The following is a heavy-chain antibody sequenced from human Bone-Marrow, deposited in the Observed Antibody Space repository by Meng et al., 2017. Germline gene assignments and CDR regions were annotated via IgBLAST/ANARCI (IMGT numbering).Heavy chain of an antibody. CDR2: IYYSRST. CDR3: ARENPETIMIKFGGVTGRGGMDV. Sequence: SETLSLTCSVSGGSTSSSNYYWGWIRQPPGKGLEWIGTIYYSRSTYYNPSLKSRVTISVDTSKNQFSLKLSSVTAADTAVYYCARENPETIMIKFGGVTGRGGMDVWGQGTTVTVSS. CDR1: GGSTSSSNYY. D-gene: IGHD3-16*01. J-gene: IGHJ6*02. V-gene: IGHV4-39*07.